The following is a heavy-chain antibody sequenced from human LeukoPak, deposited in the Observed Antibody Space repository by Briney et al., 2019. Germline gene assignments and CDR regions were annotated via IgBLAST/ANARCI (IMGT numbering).Heavy chain of an antibody. CDR1: GYTFTSYA. CDR2: IIPIFGTA. D-gene: IGHD3-3*01. V-gene: IGHV1-69*05. J-gene: IGHJ4*02. Sequence: GASVKVSCKASGYTFTSYAISWVRQAPGQGLEWMGGIIPIFGTANYAQKFQGRVTITTDESTSTAYMELSSLRSEDTAVYYCARDQGGGPTDFWSGSPDWGQGTLVTVSS. CDR3: ARDQGGGPTDFWSGSPD.